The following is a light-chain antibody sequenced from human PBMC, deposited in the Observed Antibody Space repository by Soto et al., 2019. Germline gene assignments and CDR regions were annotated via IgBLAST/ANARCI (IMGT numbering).Light chain of an antibody. CDR2: DAS. CDR1: QSVSSY. Sequence: EIVLTQPPGTLSFHPVERSTLSFRASQSVSSYLAWYQQKPGQAPRLLIYDASNRATGIPARFSGSGSGTDFTLTISSLEPEDFAVYYCQQRSNWPLTFGGGTKVDIK. CDR3: QQRSNWPLT. V-gene: IGKV3-11*01. J-gene: IGKJ4*01.